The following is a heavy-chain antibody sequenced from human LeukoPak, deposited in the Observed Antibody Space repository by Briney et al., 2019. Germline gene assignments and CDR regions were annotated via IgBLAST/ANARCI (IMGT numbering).Heavy chain of an antibody. J-gene: IGHJ1*01. Sequence: PSETLSLTCTVSGGSISSYYWSWIRQSPGKGLEWIGNIYYSGSTNYNPSLKNRVTISVDTSKNQFSLRLSSVIAADTAMYYCARTMRGQGYFQHWGQGTLVTVSS. V-gene: IGHV4-59*08. CDR3: ARTMRGQGYFQH. CDR2: IYYSGST. CDR1: GGSISSYY.